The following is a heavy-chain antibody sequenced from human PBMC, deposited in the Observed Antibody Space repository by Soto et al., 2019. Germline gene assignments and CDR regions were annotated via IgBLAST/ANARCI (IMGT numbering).Heavy chain of an antibody. CDR3: ARDLNYGLFDY. CDR2: VSISSSTI. V-gene: IGHV3-48*01. D-gene: IGHD4-17*01. J-gene: IGHJ4*02. Sequence: EVQLVESGGGLVQPGGSLRLSCAASGFTFSSYSMNWVRQAPGKGLEWVSYVSISSSTIYYGDSVKGRLTISRDNANNSPYLQMISLRTQDMAAYYCARDLNYGLFDYWGQGTLVTVSS. CDR1: GFTFSSYS.